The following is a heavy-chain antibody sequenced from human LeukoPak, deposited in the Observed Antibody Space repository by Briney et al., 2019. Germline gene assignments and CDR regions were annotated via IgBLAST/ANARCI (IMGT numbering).Heavy chain of an antibody. V-gene: IGHV2-5*02. Sequence: SGPTLVNPTQTLTLTCTFSGFSLTTRGVSLVWIRQSPGKALEWLAIIYWDDDKRYSPSLETRLTITKVTSKHQVVLTMTNMDPVDTAIYYCAHSGGVLSALDVWGKGTTVTVSS. CDR2: IYWDDDK. D-gene: IGHD3-10*01. J-gene: IGHJ6*04. CDR1: GFSLTTRGVS. CDR3: AHSGGVLSALDV.